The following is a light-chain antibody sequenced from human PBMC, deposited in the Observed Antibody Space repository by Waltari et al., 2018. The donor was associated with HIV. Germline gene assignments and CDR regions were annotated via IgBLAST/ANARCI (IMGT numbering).Light chain of an antibody. CDR2: GNS. CDR3: QSYDSSLRGYV. CDR1: SRNIGHTDA. J-gene: IGLJ1*01. Sequence: QSVLTQPPSVSVAPGQRVTISCPGTSRNIGHTDAAHWYPHLPETAPKLPIYGNSNRPSGVPDRFSGSKSGTSASLAITGLQAEDEAHYYCQSYDSSLRGYVFGTGTKVTVL. V-gene: IGLV1-40*01.